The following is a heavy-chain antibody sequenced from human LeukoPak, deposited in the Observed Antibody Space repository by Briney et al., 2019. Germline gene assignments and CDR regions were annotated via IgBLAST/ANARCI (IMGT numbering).Heavy chain of an antibody. J-gene: IGHJ4*02. CDR2: IYPDDSDV. Sequence: GESLKISCKASGYSFANYWIGWVRQTSGKGLEWMGIIYPDDSDVKYSPSFQGQVTISADRSFNTAYLQWRSLKASDTAMYYCARVYDAWSGFSQYYFDYWGQGTLVTVSS. CDR1: GYSFANYW. D-gene: IGHD3-3*01. CDR3: ARVYDAWSGFSQYYFDY. V-gene: IGHV5-51*01.